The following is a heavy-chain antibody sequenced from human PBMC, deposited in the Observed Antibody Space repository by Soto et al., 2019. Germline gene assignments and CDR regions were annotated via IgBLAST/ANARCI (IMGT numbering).Heavy chain of an antibody. Sequence: ASETLSLTCTVSGGSISSSSYYWGWIRQPPGKGLEWIGSIYYSGSTNYNPSLKSRVTISVDTSKNQFSLKLSSVTAADTAVYYFLRDLAYGDYVFGYWGQGSLVTVSS. CDR3: LRDLAYGDYVFGY. CDR1: GGSISSSSYY. V-gene: IGHV4-39*07. CDR2: IYYSGST. D-gene: IGHD4-17*01. J-gene: IGHJ4*02.